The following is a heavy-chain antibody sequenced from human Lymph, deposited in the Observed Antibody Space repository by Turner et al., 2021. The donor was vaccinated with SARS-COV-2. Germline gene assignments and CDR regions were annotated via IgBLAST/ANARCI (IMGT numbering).Heavy chain of an antibody. D-gene: IGHD3-10*01. J-gene: IGHJ4*02. Sequence: QVQLVDSGGGVVQPGRSLILSCAASGFTFNNYPMHWVRQAPGKGLEWVAVISYDGSNKYYADSVKGRFTISRDNSKNTLYLQMNSLRAEDTAVYYCARDSSGSGTLDYWGQGTLVTVSS. CDR2: ISYDGSNK. V-gene: IGHV3-30-3*01. CDR3: ARDSSGSGTLDY. CDR1: GFTFNNYP.